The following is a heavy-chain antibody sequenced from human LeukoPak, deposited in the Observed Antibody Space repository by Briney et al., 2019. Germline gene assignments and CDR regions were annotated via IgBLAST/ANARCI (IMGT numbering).Heavy chain of an antibody. CDR2: ISSSSSYI. CDR1: GFTFSSYS. CDR3: ARDGRVTVGATRYGY. J-gene: IGHJ4*02. D-gene: IGHD1-26*01. V-gene: IGHV3-21*01. Sequence: GGSLRLSCAASGFTFSSYSMNCVRQAPGKGLEWVSSISSSSSYIYYADSVKGRFTIFRDNAKNSLYLQMNSLRAEDTAVYYCARDGRVTVGATRYGYWGQGTLVTVSS.